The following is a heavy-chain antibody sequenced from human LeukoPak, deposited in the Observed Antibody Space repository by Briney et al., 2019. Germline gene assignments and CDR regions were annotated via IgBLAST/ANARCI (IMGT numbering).Heavy chain of an antibody. CDR3: ARAGSYRLTTTL. V-gene: IGHV4-59*01. CDR1: GGSISSYY. CDR2: IYYSGST. J-gene: IGHJ4*02. D-gene: IGHD4-17*01. Sequence: PSETLSLTCTVSGGSISSYYWSWIRQPPGKGLEWIGYIYYSGSTNYNPSLKSRVTISVDTSKNQFSLKLSSVTAADTAVYYCARAGSYRLTTTLWGQGTLVTVSS.